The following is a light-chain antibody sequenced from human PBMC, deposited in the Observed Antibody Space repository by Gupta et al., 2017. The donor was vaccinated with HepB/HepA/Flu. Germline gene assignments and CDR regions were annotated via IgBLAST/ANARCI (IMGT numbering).Light chain of an antibody. CDR3: QQYYSTPWT. Sequence: DIVMTQSPDSLAVSLGERATINCKSSQSVLYSSNNKNYLAWYQQKPGQPPKLLIYWASTRESGVPDGFSGRGFGTDFTLTISSRQAEDVAVYYCQQYYSTPWTFGQGTKVEIK. J-gene: IGKJ1*01. CDR2: WAS. CDR1: QSVLYSSNNKNY. V-gene: IGKV4-1*01.